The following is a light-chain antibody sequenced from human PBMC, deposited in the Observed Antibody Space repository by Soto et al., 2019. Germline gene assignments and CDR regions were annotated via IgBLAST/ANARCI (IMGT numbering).Light chain of an antibody. V-gene: IGLV2-14*01. Sequence: SALTQPPSASGSPGQSVTISCTGTSSDIGGYNSVSWYQQHPGKAPRLIIYEVTNRPSGVSNRFSGSKSGNTASLTISGLRTEDEADYYCSSYTSSSTLYVFATGTKLTVL. CDR3: SSYTSSSTLYV. CDR2: EVT. CDR1: SSDIGGYNS. J-gene: IGLJ1*01.